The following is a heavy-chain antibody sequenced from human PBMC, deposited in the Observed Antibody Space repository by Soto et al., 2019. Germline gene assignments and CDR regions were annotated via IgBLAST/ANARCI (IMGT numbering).Heavy chain of an antibody. Sequence: EEQLVESGGGLVKPGGSLRLSCAASGFTFSDFAMNWVRQAPGKGLEWVSTISGPSGNYIYYADSVKGRLTISRDNPQKSPYLQMNRLRTDVTAVYYCARASPGLDAWGHGTTVIVS. CDR3: ARASPGLDA. D-gene: IGHD6-6*01. CDR2: ISGPSGNYI. CDR1: GFTFSDFA. J-gene: IGHJ6*02. V-gene: IGHV3-21*01.